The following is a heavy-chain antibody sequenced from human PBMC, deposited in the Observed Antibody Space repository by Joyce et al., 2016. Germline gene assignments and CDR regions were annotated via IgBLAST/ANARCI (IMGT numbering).Heavy chain of an antibody. CDR2: IKSKTDGGTT. D-gene: IGHD4-17*01. CDR1: GFTFSNTC. V-gene: IGHV3-15*01. CDR3: STNTVLGDAFDI. Sequence: VLLVESGGGLVKPGGSLRLSCAASGFTFSNTCMTWVRQAPGKGLEEVGRIKSKTDGGTTEYAAPVKGRFTISRDDSKKTLYLQMHGLKTEDTAVYYCSTNTVLGDAFDIWDQGTMVSVSS. J-gene: IGHJ3*02.